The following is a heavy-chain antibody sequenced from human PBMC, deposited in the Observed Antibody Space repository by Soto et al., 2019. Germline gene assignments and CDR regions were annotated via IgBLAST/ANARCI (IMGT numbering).Heavy chain of an antibody. CDR2: INHSGST. Sequence: QVQLKQWGAGLLKPSETLSLTCAVYAGSFSGYYCSWIRQSPGKGLEWIGEINHSGSTNYNPCLKSRVTMSLDTSKTQFSLKLSSVTAADTAVYFCASRHGSGKYYFDYWGQGPLVSVSS. J-gene: IGHJ4*02. CDR1: AGSFSGYY. V-gene: IGHV4-34*01. CDR3: ASRHGSGKYYFDY. D-gene: IGHD3-10*01.